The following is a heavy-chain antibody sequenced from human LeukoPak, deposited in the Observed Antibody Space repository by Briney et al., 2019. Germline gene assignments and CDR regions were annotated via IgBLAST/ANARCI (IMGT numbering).Heavy chain of an antibody. Sequence: GGSLRLSCAASGFTVSSYGVHWVRQAPGKGLEWVAFIRYDGSNKYYADSVKGRFTISRDNSKNTLYLQMNSLRAEDTAVYYCAKDIREVMVPYYMDVWGKGTTVTVSS. CDR2: IRYDGSNK. CDR3: AKDIREVMVPYYMDV. D-gene: IGHD2-15*01. J-gene: IGHJ6*03. V-gene: IGHV3-30*02. CDR1: GFTVSSYG.